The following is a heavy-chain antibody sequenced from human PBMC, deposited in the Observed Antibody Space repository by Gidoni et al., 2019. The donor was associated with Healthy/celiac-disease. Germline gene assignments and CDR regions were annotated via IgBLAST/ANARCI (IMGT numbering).Heavy chain of an antibody. CDR1: GSTFEDYA. V-gene: IGHV3-9*01. CDR2: ISWNSGSI. J-gene: IGHJ5*02. Sequence: EVQLVESGGGLVQPGGSLRLSCAASGSTFEDYAMHWVRQAPGKGLEWVSGISWNSGSIGYADSVKGRFTISRDNAKNSLYLQMNSLRAEDTALYYCAKVRLRYVYLNWFDPWGQGTLVTVSS. CDR3: AKVRLRYVYLNWFDP. D-gene: IGHD3-16*01.